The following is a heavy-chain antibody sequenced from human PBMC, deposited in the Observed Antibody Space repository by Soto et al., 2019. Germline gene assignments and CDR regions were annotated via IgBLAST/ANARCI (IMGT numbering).Heavy chain of an antibody. CDR3: ARATAARASAGFDD. Sequence: SETLSLTCTVSGGSISSGGYYWSWIRQHPGKGLEWIGYIYYSGSTYYNPSLKSRITMSVDTSKNQLSLKLTSVTAADTAIYYCARATAARASAGFDDRGQGALVTVSS. J-gene: IGHJ4*02. CDR2: IYYSGST. D-gene: IGHD6-6*01. V-gene: IGHV4-31*03. CDR1: GGSISSGGYY.